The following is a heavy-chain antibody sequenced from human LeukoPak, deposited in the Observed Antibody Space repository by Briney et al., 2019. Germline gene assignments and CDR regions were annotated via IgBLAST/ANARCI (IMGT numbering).Heavy chain of an antibody. CDR1: GFTFNYYW. CDR2: ITSDGSST. J-gene: IGHJ6*02. CDR3: ARQSGYGMDA. Sequence: GGSLRLSCAASGFTFNYYWMHWVRQAPGKGLVWVSRITSDGSSTTYADSVRGRFTISRDNAKNTLYLQMNSLRAEDTAVYYCARQSGYGMDAWGQGTTATVSS. V-gene: IGHV3-74*01.